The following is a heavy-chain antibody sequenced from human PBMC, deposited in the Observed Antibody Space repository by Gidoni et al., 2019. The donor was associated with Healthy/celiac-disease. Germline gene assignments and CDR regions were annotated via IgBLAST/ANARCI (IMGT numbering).Heavy chain of an antibody. Sequence: QVQLVESGGGVVQPGRSLRLSCAASGFTFSSYAMHWVRQAPGKGLEWVAVISYDGSNKYYADSVKGRFTISRDNSKNTLYLQMNSLRAEDTAVYYCARDSLEGSGGSYTFDYWGQGTLVTVSS. J-gene: IGHJ4*02. V-gene: IGHV3-30-3*01. CDR2: ISYDGSNK. CDR1: GFTFSSYA. CDR3: ARDSLEGSGGSYTFDY. D-gene: IGHD2-15*01.